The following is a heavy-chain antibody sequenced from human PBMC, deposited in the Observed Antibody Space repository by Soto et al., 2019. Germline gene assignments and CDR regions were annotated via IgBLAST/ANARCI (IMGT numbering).Heavy chain of an antibody. CDR2: IYYSGST. Sequence: QVQLQESGPGLVKPSQTLSLTCTVSGGSISSGDYYWRWIRQPPGKGLEWIGYIYYSGSTYYNPSLKSRVTISVDTSKNQFSLKLSSVTAADTAVYYCARGSYYYDSSGYYLYWGQGTLVTVSS. V-gene: IGHV4-30-4*01. D-gene: IGHD3-22*01. CDR3: ARGSYYYDSSGYYLY. CDR1: GGSISSGDYY. J-gene: IGHJ4*02.